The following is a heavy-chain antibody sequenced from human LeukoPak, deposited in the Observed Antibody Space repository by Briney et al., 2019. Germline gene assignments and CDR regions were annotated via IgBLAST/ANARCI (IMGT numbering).Heavy chain of an antibody. Sequence: SETLSLTCTVSGGSISSYYWSWIRQPAGKGLEWIGRIYTSGSTNYNPSLKSRVTISVDTSKNQFSLKLSSVTAADTAVYYCARDWAMVRGVIMTIDYWGQGTLVTVSS. J-gene: IGHJ4*02. CDR1: GGSISSYY. CDR3: ARDWAMVRGVIMTIDY. CDR2: IYTSGST. V-gene: IGHV4-4*07. D-gene: IGHD3-10*01.